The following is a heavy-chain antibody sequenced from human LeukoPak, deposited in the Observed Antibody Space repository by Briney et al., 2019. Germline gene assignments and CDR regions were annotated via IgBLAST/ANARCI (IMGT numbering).Heavy chain of an antibody. V-gene: IGHV3-15*01. CDR2: IKSKTDGGTT. J-gene: IGHJ4*02. D-gene: IGHD6-19*01. CDR3: TTGYSSVWYNDY. CDR1: GFTFSNAW. Sequence: GGSLRLSCAASGFTFSNAWMSWVRQAPGKGLEWVGRIKSKTDGGTTDYAAPVKGRFTISRDDSKNTLCLQMNSLKTEDTAVYYCTTGYSSVWYNDYWGQGTLVTVSS.